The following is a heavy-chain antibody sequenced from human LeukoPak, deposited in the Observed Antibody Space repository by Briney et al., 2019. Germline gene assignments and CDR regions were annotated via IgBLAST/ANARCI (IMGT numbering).Heavy chain of an antibody. CDR3: ARDLSYDILTPNWFDP. CDR2: ISSSSSYI. CDR1: GFTFGSYS. V-gene: IGHV3-21*01. J-gene: IGHJ5*02. Sequence: GGSLRLSCAASGFTFGSYSMNWVRQAPGKGLEWVSSISSSSSYIYYADSVKGRFTISRDNAKNSLYLQMNSLRAEDTAVYYCARDLSYDILTPNWFDPWGQGTLVTVSS. D-gene: IGHD3-9*01.